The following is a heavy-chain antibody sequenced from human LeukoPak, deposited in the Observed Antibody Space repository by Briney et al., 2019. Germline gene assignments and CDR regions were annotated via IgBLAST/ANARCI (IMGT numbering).Heavy chain of an antibody. CDR3: ARERDPTGYGDYESDY. CDR2: INEDGSIT. J-gene: IGHJ4*02. D-gene: IGHD4-17*01. CDR1: GFTFSNSL. Sequence: PGGSLRLSCAVSGFTFSNSLMHWVRQGPGKGLVWVSRINEDGSITSYADPVKGRFTISRDNAKNTLYLQMNSLRAEDTAVYYCARERDPTGYGDYESDYWGQGTLVSVSS. V-gene: IGHV3-74*01.